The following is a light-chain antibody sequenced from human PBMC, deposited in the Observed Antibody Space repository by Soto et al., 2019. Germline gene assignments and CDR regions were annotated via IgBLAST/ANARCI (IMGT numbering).Light chain of an antibody. CDR3: QSYDGSLSGSV. Sequence: QAVLTQPPSVSGAPWQRVTISCTGSSSNIGAGYDVHWYQQLPGTAPKLLIYGNSNRPSGVPDRISGSKSGTSASLAITGLQAEDEADYYCQSYDGSLSGSVFGGGTKLTVL. CDR1: SSNIGAGYD. J-gene: IGLJ3*02. CDR2: GNS. V-gene: IGLV1-40*01.